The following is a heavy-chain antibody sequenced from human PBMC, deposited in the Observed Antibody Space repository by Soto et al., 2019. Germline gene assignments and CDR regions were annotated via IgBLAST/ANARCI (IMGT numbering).Heavy chain of an antibody. Sequence: APVKVSCKVSGYSFTELYMHWVRQAPRIGLEWIVIINPNIGYANIAQRFQGLIALTCDSSTSTVYMELNSLNSDDTAVYYCARAPYSTSSFCFDCWGQGTPVTVSS. D-gene: IGHD2-8*01. CDR1: GYSFTELY. CDR2: INPNIGYA. J-gene: IGHJ4*02. CDR3: ARAPYSTSSFCFDC. V-gene: IGHV1-46*01.